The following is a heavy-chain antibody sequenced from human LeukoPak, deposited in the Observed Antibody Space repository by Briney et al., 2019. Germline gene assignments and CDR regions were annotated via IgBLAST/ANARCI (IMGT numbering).Heavy chain of an antibody. Sequence: TGGSLRLSCAASGFTFSSYGMHWVRQAPGKGLEWVAVIWYDGSNKYYADSVKGRFTISRDNSKNTLYLQMNSLRAEDTAVYYCAKEFSGSHSYFDYWGQGTLVTVSS. J-gene: IGHJ4*02. CDR3: AKEFSGSHSYFDY. CDR1: GFTFSSYG. V-gene: IGHV3-33*06. D-gene: IGHD1-26*01. CDR2: IWYDGSNK.